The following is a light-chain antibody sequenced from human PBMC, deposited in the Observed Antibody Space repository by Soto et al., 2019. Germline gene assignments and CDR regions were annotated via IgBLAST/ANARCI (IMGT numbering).Light chain of an antibody. Sequence: DIQMTQSPSSLSASVGDRVTITCRASQGINNYLAWYQQKPGKVPKLLIYGASTLQSGVPSRLSGSGSGTDFTLTISSLQPEDGATYYCQRYNSAPWTFGQGTKVEIK. V-gene: IGKV1-27*01. J-gene: IGKJ1*01. CDR3: QRYNSAPWT. CDR2: GAS. CDR1: QGINNY.